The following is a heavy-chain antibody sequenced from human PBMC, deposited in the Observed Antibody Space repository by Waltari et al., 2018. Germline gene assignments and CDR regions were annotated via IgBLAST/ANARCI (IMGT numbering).Heavy chain of an antibody. CDR1: GGTFSSYA. D-gene: IGHD3-3*01. V-gene: IGHV1-69*05. CDR3: ARDLRPYDFWSGYHYYYYMDV. Sequence: QVQLVQSGAEVKKPGSSVKVSCKASGGTFSSYAISWVRQAPGQGLEWMGGIIPIFGTANYAQKFQGRVTITTDESTSTAYMELSSLRSEDTAVYYCARDLRPYDFWSGYHYYYYMDVWGKGTTVTVSS. CDR2: IIPIFGTA. J-gene: IGHJ6*03.